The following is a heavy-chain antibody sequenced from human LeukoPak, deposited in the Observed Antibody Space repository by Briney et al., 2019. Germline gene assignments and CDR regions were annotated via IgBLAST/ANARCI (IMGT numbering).Heavy chain of an antibody. V-gene: IGHV3-30*18. D-gene: IGHD6-19*01. CDR3: AKDRYSSGWEIDY. J-gene: IGHJ4*02. CDR1: GFTFSSYG. Sequence: AGRSLRLSCAASGFTFSSYGMHWVRQAPGKGLEWVAVISYDGSNKYYAESVKGRFTISRDNSKNTLYLQMNSLRAEDTAVYYCAKDRYSSGWEIDYWGQGTLVTVSS. CDR2: ISYDGSNK.